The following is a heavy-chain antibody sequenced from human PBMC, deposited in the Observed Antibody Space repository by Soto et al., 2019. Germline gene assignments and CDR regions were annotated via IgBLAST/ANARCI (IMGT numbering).Heavy chain of an antibody. CDR1: GFTFSSYG. Sequence: QVQLVESGGGVVQPGRSLRLSCAASGFTFSSYGMHWVRQAPGKGLEWVAVIWYDGSNKYYADSVKGRFTISRDNSKNTLYRQMNSLRAEDTAVYYCARDPALYSLPRYYFDYWGQGTLVTVSS. V-gene: IGHV3-33*01. CDR2: IWYDGSNK. CDR3: ARDPALYSLPRYYFDY. J-gene: IGHJ4*02. D-gene: IGHD5-18*01.